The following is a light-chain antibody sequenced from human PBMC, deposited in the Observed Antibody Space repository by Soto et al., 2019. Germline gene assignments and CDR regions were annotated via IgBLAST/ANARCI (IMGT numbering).Light chain of an antibody. Sequence: EIVLTQSPGTLSLSPGETATLSCRASQSVDSGYLAWYQQRPGQAPRLLIYGASSRATGIPDRFSGSGSGTDFTLTISRLEPEDCAVYYCQQYGGSPQTFGQGTRLDIK. CDR1: QSVDSGY. CDR3: QQYGGSPQT. CDR2: GAS. J-gene: IGKJ2*01. V-gene: IGKV3-20*01.